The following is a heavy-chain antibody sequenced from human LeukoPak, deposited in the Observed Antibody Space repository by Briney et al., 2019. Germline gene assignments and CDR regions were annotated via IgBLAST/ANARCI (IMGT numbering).Heavy chain of an antibody. D-gene: IGHD3-22*01. Sequence: PSETLSLTCGVYGGSFSDFHWTWIRQSPGKGLEWIGEINRNNYNPSLKSRVTISLDTSKNQFSLNLTSVTAADTAVYYCARGRRAFYESRGNRFYYYMDVWGKGTTVTVSS. CDR1: GGSFSDFH. V-gene: IGHV4-34*01. J-gene: IGHJ6*03. CDR3: ARGRRAFYESRGNRFYYYMDV. CDR2: INRN.